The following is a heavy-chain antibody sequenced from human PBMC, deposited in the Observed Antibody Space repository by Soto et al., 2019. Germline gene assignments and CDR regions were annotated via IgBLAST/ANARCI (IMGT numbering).Heavy chain of an antibody. CDR1: GGSFSGYY. J-gene: IGHJ3*02. D-gene: IGHD1-7*01. CDR3: ARCSYYNWNYRSAFDI. Sequence: SETLSLTCAVYGGSFSGYYWSWIRQPPGKGLEWIGEINHSGSTNYNPSLKSRVTISVDTSKNQFSLKLSSVTAADTAVYYCARCSYYNWNYRSAFDIWGQGTMVTVSS. CDR2: INHSGST. V-gene: IGHV4-34*01.